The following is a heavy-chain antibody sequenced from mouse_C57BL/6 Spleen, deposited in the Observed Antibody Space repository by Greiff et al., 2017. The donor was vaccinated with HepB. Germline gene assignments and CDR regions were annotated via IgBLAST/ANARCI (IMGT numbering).Heavy chain of an antibody. Sequence: EVQLQQSGPELVKPGASVKISCKASGYTFTDYYMNWVKQSHGKSLEWIGDINPNNGGTSYNQKFKGKATLTVDKSSSTAYMERRSLTSEDSAVYYCASDDLGFAYWGQGTLVTVSA. V-gene: IGHV1-26*01. D-gene: IGHD2-4*01. CDR2: INPNNGGT. CDR3: ASDDLGFAY. CDR1: GYTFTDYY. J-gene: IGHJ3*01.